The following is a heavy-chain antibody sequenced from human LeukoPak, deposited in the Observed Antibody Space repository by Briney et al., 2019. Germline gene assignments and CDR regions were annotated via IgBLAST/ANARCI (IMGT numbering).Heavy chain of an antibody. V-gene: IGHV3-30*02. J-gene: IGHJ4*02. CDR1: GFTFSSYG. CDR3: AKIGVGATSGDYFDY. CDR2: IRYDGSNK. Sequence: GGSLRLSCAASGFTFSSYGMHCVRQAPGKGLEWVAFIRYDGSNKYYADSVKGRFTISRDNSKNTLYLQMNSLRAEDTAVYYCAKIGVGATSGDYFDYWGQGTLVTVSS. D-gene: IGHD1-26*01.